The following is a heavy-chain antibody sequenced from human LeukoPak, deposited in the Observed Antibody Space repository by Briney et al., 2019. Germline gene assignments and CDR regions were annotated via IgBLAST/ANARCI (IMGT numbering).Heavy chain of an antibody. J-gene: IGHJ4*02. D-gene: IGHD6-13*01. CDR2: IYPGHSDT. CDR1: GYSFTSYW. CDR3: ARQSSSWYYFDY. V-gene: IGHV5-51*01. Sequence: GEYLKISCKGSGYSFTSYWIGWVRQMAGKGLEWMGIIYPGHSDTRYSPSFQGQVTISADKSISTAYLQWSSLKASDTAMYYCARQSSSWYYFDYWGQGTLVTVSS.